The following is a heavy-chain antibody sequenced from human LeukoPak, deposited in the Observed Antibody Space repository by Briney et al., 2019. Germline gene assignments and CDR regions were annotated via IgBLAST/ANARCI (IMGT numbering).Heavy chain of an antibody. Sequence: ASVKVSCKASGYTFTSYGISWVRQAPGQGPEWMGWISTYNGDTDYAQKLQGRVTLTTDTSTSTAYMELRSLTSDDTAVYYCARGTSYDFWSFDYWGQGTLVTVSS. V-gene: IGHV1-18*01. CDR3: ARGTSYDFWSFDY. J-gene: IGHJ4*02. CDR1: GYTFTSYG. CDR2: ISTYNGDT. D-gene: IGHD3-3*01.